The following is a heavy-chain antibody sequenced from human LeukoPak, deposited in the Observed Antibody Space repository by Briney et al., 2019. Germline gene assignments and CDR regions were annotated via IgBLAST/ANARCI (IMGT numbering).Heavy chain of an antibody. CDR3: ASGGWPHYYYYMDV. CDR2: IYTSGST. CDR1: GGSISSGSYY. V-gene: IGHV4-61*02. D-gene: IGHD3-16*01. Sequence: SETLSLTCTVSGGSISSGSYYWSWIRQPAGKGLEWIGRIYTSGSTNYNPSLKSRVTMSVDTSKNQFSLNLNSVTAADTAVYYCASGGWPHYYYYMDVWGKGTTVTISS. J-gene: IGHJ6*03.